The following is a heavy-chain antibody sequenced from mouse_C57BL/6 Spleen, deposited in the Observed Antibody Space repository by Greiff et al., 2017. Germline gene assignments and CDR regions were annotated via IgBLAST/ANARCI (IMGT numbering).Heavy chain of an antibody. CDR2: ISDGGSYT. J-gene: IGHJ2*01. Sequence: EVQGVESGGGLVKPGGSLKLSCAASGFTFSSYAMSWVRQTPEKMLEWVATISDGGSYTYYPDNVKGRFTISRDNAKNHLYLHMSHLKSEDTAMYSCARDEGIVATFDYWGQGTTLTVSS. CDR3: ARDEGIVATFDY. V-gene: IGHV5-4*01. D-gene: IGHD1-1*01. CDR1: GFTFSSYA.